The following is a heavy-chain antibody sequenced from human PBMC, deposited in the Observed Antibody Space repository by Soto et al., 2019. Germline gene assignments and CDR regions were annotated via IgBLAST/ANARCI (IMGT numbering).Heavy chain of an antibody. D-gene: IGHD3-9*01. Sequence: SETLSLTCTVSGGSISSSSYYWGWIRQPPGKGLEWIGSIYYSGSTYYNKSLKSRVTISVDTSKNQFSLKLSSVTAADTAVYYCARHRGERSRVLLRYFDPAQAYYYYYYYMDVWGKGTTVTVSS. CDR1: GGSISSSSYY. J-gene: IGHJ6*03. CDR3: ARHRGERSRVLLRYFDPAQAYYYYYYYMDV. CDR2: IYYSGST. V-gene: IGHV4-39*01.